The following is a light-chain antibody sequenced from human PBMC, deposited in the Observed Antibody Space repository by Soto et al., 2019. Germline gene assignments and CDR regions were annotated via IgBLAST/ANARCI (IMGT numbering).Light chain of an antibody. Sequence: DIQLTQSPSFLSASVGDRVTITCRASHGISSYVGWYQQKPGKAPQLLMYDASTLQSGVPSRFSGSGSGTDFTLTISSLQPEDFATYYCQQLNSYPLTFGGGTKVDIK. J-gene: IGKJ4*01. CDR2: DAS. CDR3: QQLNSYPLT. CDR1: HGISSY. V-gene: IGKV1-9*01.